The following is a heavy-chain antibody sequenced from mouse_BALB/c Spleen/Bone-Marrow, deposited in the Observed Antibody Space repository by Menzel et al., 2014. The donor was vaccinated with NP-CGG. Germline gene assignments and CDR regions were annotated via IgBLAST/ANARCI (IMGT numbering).Heavy chain of an antibody. CDR3: ARYRLGTYFDY. J-gene: IGHJ2*01. V-gene: IGHV14-3*02. D-gene: IGHD2-14*01. CDR1: GFNIKDTY. Sequence: EVQLQQSGPELVKPGASVKLSCTASGFNIKDTYMHWVKQRPEQGLEWIGRIDPANGNTKYDPKFQGKATITADTSSNTAYLQLSSLTSEDTAVYYCARYRLGTYFDYWGQGTTLTVSS. CDR2: IDPANGNT.